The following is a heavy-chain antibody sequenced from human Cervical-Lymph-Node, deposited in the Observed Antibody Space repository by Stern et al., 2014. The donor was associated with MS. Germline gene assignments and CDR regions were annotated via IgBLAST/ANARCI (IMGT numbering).Heavy chain of an antibody. V-gene: IGHV4-59*01. D-gene: IGHD3-22*01. J-gene: IGHJ3*01. CDR2: IYYSGTT. Sequence: VQLVESGPGLVKPSETLSLTCTVSGGSIRSYSWRWIRQPPGKGLEWIVYIYYSGTTNYNPSLKSRVTISVDTSKNQFSLKLSSVTAADTAVYYCARAPDYYDSSGPNDHAFDVWGQGTMVTVSS. CDR1: GGSIRSYS. CDR3: ARAPDYYDSSGPNDHAFDV.